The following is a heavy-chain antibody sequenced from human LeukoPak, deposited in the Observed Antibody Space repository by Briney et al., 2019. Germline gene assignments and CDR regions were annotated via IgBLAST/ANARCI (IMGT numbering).Heavy chain of an antibody. CDR1: GYTFTGYS. J-gene: IGHJ4*02. Sequence: GASVKVSCKASGYTFTGYSMHWVRQAPGQGLEWMGRINPNSGGTNYAQKVQGRVTMTRDTSISTAYMELSRLRSDDTAVYDCARQGRDWNDVSDYWGQGTLVTVSS. CDR3: ARQGRDWNDVSDY. V-gene: IGHV1-2*06. D-gene: IGHD1-1*01. CDR2: INPNSGGT.